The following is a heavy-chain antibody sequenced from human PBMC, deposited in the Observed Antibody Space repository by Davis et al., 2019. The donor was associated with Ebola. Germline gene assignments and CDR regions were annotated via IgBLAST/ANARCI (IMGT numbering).Heavy chain of an antibody. J-gene: IGHJ4*02. D-gene: IGHD5-24*01. CDR3: ARERWLQLYYFDY. CDR1: GFTFSSYW. V-gene: IGHV3-7*01. CDR2: IKQDGSEK. Sequence: GGSLRLSCAASGFTFSSYWMSWVRQAPGKGLEWVANIKQDGSEKYYVDSVKGRFTISRDNAKNSLYLQMNSLRAEDTAVYYCARERWLQLYYFDYWGQGTLVIVS.